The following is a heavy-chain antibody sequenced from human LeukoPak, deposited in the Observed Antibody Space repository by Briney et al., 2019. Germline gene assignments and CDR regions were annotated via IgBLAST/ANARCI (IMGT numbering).Heavy chain of an antibody. D-gene: IGHD3-9*01. Sequence: GGSLRLSCAASGFSFSNAWMNWVRQAPGKGLEWVGRIKSKTDGGTTDYAAPVKGRFTISRDDSKNTLYLQMNSLKTEDTAVYYCTTPRIFSSYGMDVWGQGTTVTVSS. V-gene: IGHV3-15*01. CDR2: IKSKTDGGTT. CDR1: GFSFSNAW. J-gene: IGHJ6*02. CDR3: TTPRIFSSYGMDV.